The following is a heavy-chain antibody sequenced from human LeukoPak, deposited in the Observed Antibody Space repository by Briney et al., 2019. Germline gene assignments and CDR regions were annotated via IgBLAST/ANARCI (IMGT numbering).Heavy chain of an antibody. CDR3: ARVPLANYYDSSGSNWFDP. J-gene: IGHJ5*02. CDR2: VNPNSGGT. V-gene: IGHV1-2*02. Sequence: GASVRASCKASGYTFTGYYMHWVRQAPGQGLEWMGWVNPNSGGTNYAQKFQGRVTMTRDTSISTAYMELSRLRSDDTAVYYCARVPLANYYDSSGSNWFDPWGQGTLVTVSS. D-gene: IGHD3-22*01. CDR1: GYTFTGYY.